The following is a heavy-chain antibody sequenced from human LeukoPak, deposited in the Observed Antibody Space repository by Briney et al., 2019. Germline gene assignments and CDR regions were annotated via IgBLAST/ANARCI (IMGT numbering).Heavy chain of an antibody. D-gene: IGHD4-17*01. Sequence: SETLSLTCNVSGGPINRNDYSWAWIRQPPGKGLEWIGSIYYSEATQDNPSLKSPVTISVDTSKNQFALKVSSVIAADTAVYYCASGTFEDYGDYARGDCFAYWGQGAMVAVSS. CDR1: GGPINRNDYS. CDR2: IYYSEAT. V-gene: IGHV4-39*01. J-gene: IGHJ4*02. CDR3: ASGTFEDYGDYARGDCFAY.